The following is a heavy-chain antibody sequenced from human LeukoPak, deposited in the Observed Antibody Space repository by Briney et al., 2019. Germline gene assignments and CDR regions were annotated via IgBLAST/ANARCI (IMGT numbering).Heavy chain of an antibody. CDR2: ISYNETNK. D-gene: IGHD6-19*01. Sequence: GGSLRLSYTASGFIFNNYAMHWVRRAPGKGLEWVALISYNETNKYYPDSVKGRFTISRDSSKNTVYLQMGSLRADETAVYYCARVGGSGWYGYIDYWGQGTLVRVSS. V-gene: IGHV3-30*04. CDR3: ARVGGSGWYGYIDY. CDR1: GFIFNNYA. J-gene: IGHJ4*02.